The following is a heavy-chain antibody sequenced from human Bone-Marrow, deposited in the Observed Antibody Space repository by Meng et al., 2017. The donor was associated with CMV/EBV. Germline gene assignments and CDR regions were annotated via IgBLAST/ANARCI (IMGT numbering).Heavy chain of an antibody. Sequence: ASVKVSCKASGYTFTSYDINWVRQATGQGLEWMGWMNPNSGNTGYAQKFQGRVTMTRNTSISTAYMELSSLRSEDTAVYYCARKDSSSWYESSYYYYGMDVWGQGTTVTVSS. V-gene: IGHV1-8*01. D-gene: IGHD6-13*01. CDR1: GYTFTSYD. CDR3: ARKDSSSWYESSYYYYGMDV. J-gene: IGHJ6*02. CDR2: MNPNSGNT.